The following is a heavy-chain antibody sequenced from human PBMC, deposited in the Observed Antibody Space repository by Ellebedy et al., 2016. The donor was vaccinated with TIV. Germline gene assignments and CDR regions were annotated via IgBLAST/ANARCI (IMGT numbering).Heavy chain of an antibody. CDR3: ARLTGSGSYHDY. V-gene: IGHV5-10-1*01. CDR2: IDPSDSYT. J-gene: IGHJ4*02. Sequence: GESLKISXKGSGYSFTSYWISWVRQMLGKGLEWMGRIDPSDSYTNYSPSFQGHVTISADKSISTAYLQWSSLKASDTAMYYCARLTGSGSYHDYWGQGTLVTVSS. CDR1: GYSFTSYW. D-gene: IGHD3-10*01.